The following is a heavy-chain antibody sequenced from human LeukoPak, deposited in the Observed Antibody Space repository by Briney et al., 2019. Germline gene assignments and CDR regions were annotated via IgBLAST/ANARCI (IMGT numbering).Heavy chain of an antibody. J-gene: IGHJ3*02. CDR3: ARVFRPSLTVFFIRGAFDI. D-gene: IGHD3/OR15-3a*01. V-gene: IGHV3-21*01. CDR2: VSTGSNYI. Sequence: PGGSLRLSCTASGFTFSSYSLNWVRQAPGKGLEWVSSVSTGSNYIYYADSVKGRFTISRDNDKNSLYLQMNSLRVEDTAVYYCARVFRPSLTVFFIRGAFDIWSQGTMVTVSS. CDR1: GFTFSSYS.